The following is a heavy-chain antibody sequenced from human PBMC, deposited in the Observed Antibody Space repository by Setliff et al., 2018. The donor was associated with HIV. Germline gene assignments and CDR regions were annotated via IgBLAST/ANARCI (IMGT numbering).Heavy chain of an antibody. D-gene: IGHD6-19*01. CDR2: MCHGGNNN. CDR1: GYSISSDYC. Sequence: PSETLSLTCGVSGYSISSDYCWGWIRQPPGKGLEWIGNMCHGGNNNYYNPSLKSRVTISVDSSKNQFSLKVNSVTAADTAVYYCARLRPSVADRSYFDHWGQGTLVTVSS. CDR3: ARLRPSVADRSYFDH. V-gene: IGHV4-38-2*01. J-gene: IGHJ4*02.